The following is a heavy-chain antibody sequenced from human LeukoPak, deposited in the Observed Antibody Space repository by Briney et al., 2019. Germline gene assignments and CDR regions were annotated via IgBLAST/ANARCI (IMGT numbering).Heavy chain of an antibody. V-gene: IGHV3-9*03. Sequence: SGGSLRLSCAVSGFTLHDYAMHSVREVPGKGLEGVSGITWYSGSVLYAASVRGRFTISRDNAKTSMYLQMNSLRPEDMAFYYCAKGLGVASLIVDALDMWGQGTMVTV. CDR2: ITWYSGSV. J-gene: IGHJ3*02. CDR1: GFTLHDYA. D-gene: IGHD3/OR15-3a*01. CDR3: AKGLGVASLIVDALDM.